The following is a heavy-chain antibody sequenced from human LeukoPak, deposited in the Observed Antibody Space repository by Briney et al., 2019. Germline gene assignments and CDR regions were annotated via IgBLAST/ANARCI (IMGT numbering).Heavy chain of an antibody. CDR1: GFTFSSYA. Sequence: GGSLRLSCEASGFTFSSYAMSWVRQAPGKGLEWVSVTSGSGGSTYHADSVKGRFTISRDNSKNTLYLQMNSLRAEDTAVYYCAKTRPLDSSSWSHGDYWGQGTLVTVSS. CDR3: AKTRPLDSSSWSHGDY. J-gene: IGHJ4*02. V-gene: IGHV3-23*01. D-gene: IGHD6-13*01. CDR2: TSGSGGST.